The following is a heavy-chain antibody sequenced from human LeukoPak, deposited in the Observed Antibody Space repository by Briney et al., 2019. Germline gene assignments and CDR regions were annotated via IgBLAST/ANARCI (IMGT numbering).Heavy chain of an antibody. CDR3: AREANPHYGDYSDAFDI. Sequence: PSETLSLTCTVSIYSISSGYYWGWVRQPPGKGLEWIGEIYHSGSTNYNPSLKSRVTISVDKSKNQFSLKLSSVTAADTAVYYCAREANPHYGDYSDAFDIWGQGTMVTVSS. J-gene: IGHJ3*02. CDR2: IYHSGST. CDR1: IYSISSGYY. V-gene: IGHV4-38-2*02. D-gene: IGHD4-17*01.